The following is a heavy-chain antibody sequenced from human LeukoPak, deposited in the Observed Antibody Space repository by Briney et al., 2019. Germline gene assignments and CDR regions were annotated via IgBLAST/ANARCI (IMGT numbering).Heavy chain of an antibody. CDR3: TRDKAVADY. CDR2: ICTSGST. CDR1: GGSISSYY. Sequence: SETLSLTCTVSGGSISSYYWSWIRQPAGKGLEWIGRICTSGSTNYNPSLKSRVTISVDTSKNQFSLTMNSVTAADTAMYYCTRDKAVADYWGLGTLVTVSS. D-gene: IGHD4-23*01. J-gene: IGHJ4*02. V-gene: IGHV4-4*07.